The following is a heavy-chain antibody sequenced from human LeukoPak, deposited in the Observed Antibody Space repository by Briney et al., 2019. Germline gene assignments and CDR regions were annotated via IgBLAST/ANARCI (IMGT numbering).Heavy chain of an antibody. Sequence: GGSLRLSRAASGFSFSTYGKHWVRQAPGKRLEWVAAVSYDGSYKYYTDSVKGRFTISRDNSKNTVDLQMNSLRAEDTAVYYCAKDATDGYGDYPLDYWGQGTLVTVSS. CDR1: GFSFSTYG. CDR2: VSYDGSYK. J-gene: IGHJ4*02. D-gene: IGHD4-17*01. CDR3: AKDATDGYGDYPLDY. V-gene: IGHV3-30*18.